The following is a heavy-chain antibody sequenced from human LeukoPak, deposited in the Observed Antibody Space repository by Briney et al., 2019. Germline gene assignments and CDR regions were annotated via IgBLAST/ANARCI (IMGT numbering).Heavy chain of an antibody. CDR1: GGSISSYY. J-gene: IGHJ4*02. V-gene: IGHV4-59*01. Sequence: SETLSLTCIISGGSISSYYWSWIRQSPGKGLEWIGYVYYSGGTNYNPSLKSRVTISVDTSKNHFSLKLSSVTAADTAVYYCARGDTVAARPGRFDYWGQGTLVTASS. CDR3: ARGDTVAARPGRFDY. CDR2: VYYSGGT. D-gene: IGHD6-6*01.